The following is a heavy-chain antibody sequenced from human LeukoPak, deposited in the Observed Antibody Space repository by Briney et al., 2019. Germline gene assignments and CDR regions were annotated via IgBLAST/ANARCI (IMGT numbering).Heavy chain of an antibody. D-gene: IGHD2-15*01. CDR1: GGSISSSSYY. CDR3: ARSRAVPGGWFDP. CDR2: IYYSGTT. Sequence: SETLSLTCTVSGGSISSSSYYWGWIRQPPGKGLEWIGSIYYSGTTTYSPSLKSRVTIFVDKSKNQFSLKLSSVTAADTGVYYCARSRAVPGGWFDPWGQGTLVTVSS. J-gene: IGHJ5*02. V-gene: IGHV4-39*07.